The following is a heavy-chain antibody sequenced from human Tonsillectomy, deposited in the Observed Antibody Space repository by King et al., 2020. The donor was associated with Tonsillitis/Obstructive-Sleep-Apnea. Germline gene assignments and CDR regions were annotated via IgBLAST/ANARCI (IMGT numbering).Heavy chain of an antibody. CDR1: GFTFSSYA. CDR2: ISGSGGTT. V-gene: IGHV3-23*04. CDR3: AKHSLLWFGELSNFDY. J-gene: IGHJ4*02. D-gene: IGHD3-10*01. Sequence: VQLVESGGGMLQPGGSLRLSCAASGFTFSSYAMSWVRQAPGKGLEWVSGISGSGGTTNYADSVKGRFTISRDNSKNTVYLQMNSLRAEDTAVYYCAKHSLLWFGELSNFDYWGQGTLVTVSS.